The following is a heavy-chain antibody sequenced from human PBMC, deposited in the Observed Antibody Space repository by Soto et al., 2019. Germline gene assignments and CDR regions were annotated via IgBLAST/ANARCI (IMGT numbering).Heavy chain of an antibody. Sequence: PSETLSLTCSVSGGSISGSYWSWIRQSPGKGLEWLGYVYYTVSTNYSPSLRSRVSISVDTSKNEFSLRLSSVTAADTAVYFCARSVPVPGAHIAYWGQGTKVTFSS. CDR2: VYYTVST. CDR1: GGSISGSY. J-gene: IGHJ4*02. CDR3: ARSVPVPGAHIAY. D-gene: IGHD2-8*02. V-gene: IGHV4-59*01.